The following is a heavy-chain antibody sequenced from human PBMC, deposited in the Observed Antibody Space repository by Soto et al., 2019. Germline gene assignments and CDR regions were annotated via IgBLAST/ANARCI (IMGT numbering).Heavy chain of an antibody. CDR3: ARGSPIVTTTGFYYYYYGMDV. J-gene: IGHJ6*02. CDR1: GGSFSGYY. CDR2: INHSGST. V-gene: IGHV4-34*01. Sequence: SETLSLTCAVYGGSFSGYYWSWIRQPPGKGLEWIGEINHSGSTNYNPSLKSRVTISVDTSKNQFSLKLRSVTAADTAVYYCARGSPIVTTTGFYYYYYGMDVWGQGTTVTVSS. D-gene: IGHD4-17*01.